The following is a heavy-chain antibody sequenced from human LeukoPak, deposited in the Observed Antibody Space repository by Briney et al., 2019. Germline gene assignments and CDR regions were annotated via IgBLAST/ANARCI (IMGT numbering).Heavy chain of an antibody. D-gene: IGHD2-2*02. CDR1: GGTFNSYA. V-gene: IGHV1-69*13. J-gene: IGHJ1*01. Sequence: SVKVSCKASGGTFNSYAISWVRQAPGQGLEWMGGIIPIFGTPNYAQKFQGRVTITADESTRIVYMELSSLRYEDTAVYYCARDGHYCSSTSCYNWFQHWGQGTLVTVSS. CDR2: IIPIFGTP. CDR3: ARDGHYCSSTSCYNWFQH.